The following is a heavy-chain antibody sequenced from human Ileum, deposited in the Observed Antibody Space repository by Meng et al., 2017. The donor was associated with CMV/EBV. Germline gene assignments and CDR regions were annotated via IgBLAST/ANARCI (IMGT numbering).Heavy chain of an antibody. Sequence: QVQLVHTAAEVKKAAALMKVSCKASGYNFTGYYIHWVRQAPGEGLEWMGIINPGDGSTNYAQKFQGRVTMTRDTSTTTVHMELSSLRSEDTAVYYCARGPSRTDFDYWGQGTLVTVSS. D-gene: IGHD1-14*01. V-gene: IGHV1-46*01. J-gene: IGHJ4*02. CDR3: ARGPSRTDFDY. CDR1: GYNFTGYY. CDR2: INPGDGST.